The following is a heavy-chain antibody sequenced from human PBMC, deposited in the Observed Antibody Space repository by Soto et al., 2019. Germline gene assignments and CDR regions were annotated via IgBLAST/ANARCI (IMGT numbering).Heavy chain of an antibody. CDR1: GFTFSSYS. CDR2: ISSSSSTI. V-gene: IGHV3-48*02. Sequence: ASGFTFSSYSMNWVRQAPGKGLEWVSYISSSSSTIYYADSVKGRFTISRDNAKNSLYLQMNSLRDEDTAVYYCARGKDSITIFGVVRVKYYGMDVWGQGTTVTVSS. J-gene: IGHJ6*02. D-gene: IGHD3-3*01. CDR3: ARGKDSITIFGVVRVKYYGMDV.